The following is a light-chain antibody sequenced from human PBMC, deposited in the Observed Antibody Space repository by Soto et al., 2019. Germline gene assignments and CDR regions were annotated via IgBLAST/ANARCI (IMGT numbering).Light chain of an antibody. V-gene: IGLV2-14*01. CDR2: EGS. CDR1: SSDVGGYNY. Sequence: QSALTQPASVSGSPGQSITISCTGTSSDVGGYNYDSWCQQHPGKAPKLIIYEGSKRPSGVSNRFSGSKSGNTASLSVSGLQAEDEADYYCGSYTSGSSYVFGTGTKVTVL. J-gene: IGLJ1*01. CDR3: GSYTSGSSYV.